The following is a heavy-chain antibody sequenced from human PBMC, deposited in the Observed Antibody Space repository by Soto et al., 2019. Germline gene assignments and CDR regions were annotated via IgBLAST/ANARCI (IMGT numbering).Heavy chain of an antibody. J-gene: IGHJ4*02. CDR3: AREDSIIIPAVSDF. Sequence: GGSLRLSCTVSGFTFNNYGINWVRQAPGKGLEWVSSISKSDYTYYSDSVKGRFTISRDNAKNSVSLQMNTLRVEDTAVYYCAREDSIIIPAVSDFWGQGTLVTVSS. V-gene: IGHV3-21*01. CDR1: GFTFNNYG. D-gene: IGHD2-2*01. CDR2: ISKSDYT.